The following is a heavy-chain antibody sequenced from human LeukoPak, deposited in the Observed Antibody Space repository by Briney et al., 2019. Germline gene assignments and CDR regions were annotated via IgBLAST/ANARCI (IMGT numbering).Heavy chain of an antibody. CDR3: ASGGVVYGACCDF. D-gene: IGHD3-16*01. CDR1: GITLSHYA. J-gene: IGHJ4*02. V-gene: IGHV3-23*01. CDR2: ISGSGGNI. Sequence: SGGSLRLSCEASGITLSHYAMSWVRQAPGRGLEWVSAISGSGGNIYHAGFVKGRFTISRDNHKNTLYLQMNSLGVEDTAVYYCASGGVVYGACCDFWGQGTLVTVSS.